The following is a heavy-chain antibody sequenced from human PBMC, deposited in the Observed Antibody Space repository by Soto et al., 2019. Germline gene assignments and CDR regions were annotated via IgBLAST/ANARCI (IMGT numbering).Heavy chain of an antibody. CDR1: GYTFTSYA. J-gene: IGHJ4*02. V-gene: IGHV1-3*01. D-gene: IGHD3-10*01. CDR2: INAGNGNT. CDR3: ARDFARFAELLNESVDY. Sequence: QVQLVQSGAEVKKPGASVKVSCKASGYTFTSYAMHWVRQAPGQRLEWMGWINAGNGNTKYSQKFQGRVTITRDTSASTAYMELSSLRSEDTAVYYCARDFARFAELLNESVDYWGQGTLVTVSS.